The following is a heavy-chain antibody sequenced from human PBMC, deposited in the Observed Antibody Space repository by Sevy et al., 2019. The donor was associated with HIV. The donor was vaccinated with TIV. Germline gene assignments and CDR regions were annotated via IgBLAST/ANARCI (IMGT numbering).Heavy chain of an antibody. D-gene: IGHD5-18*01. CDR3: ARGGPLVDAALIPWGMDV. V-gene: IGHV3-7*01. CDR2: IKQGGNEK. CDR1: GFTFSNYW. J-gene: IGHJ6*02. Sequence: GRSLRLSCAASGFTFSNYWMNWVRQAPGKGLEWVANIKQGGNEKYYVDSVKGRFTLSRDNAKNSVSLQMNSLRAEDTAVYYCARGGPLVDAALIPWGMDVWGQGTTVTVSS.